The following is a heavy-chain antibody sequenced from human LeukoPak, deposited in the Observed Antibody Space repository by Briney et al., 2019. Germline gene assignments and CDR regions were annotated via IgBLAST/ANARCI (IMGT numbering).Heavy chain of an antibody. CDR3: ARSIVAHTGNYYYYMDV. CDR2: IDWDDDK. J-gene: IGHJ6*03. V-gene: IGHV2-70*11. Sequence: SGPTLVNPTQTLTLTCTFSGFSLSTSGMCVSWIRQPPGKALEWLARIDWDDDKYYSTSLKTRLTISKDTSKNQVVLTMTNMDPVDTATYSCARSIVAHTGNYYYYMDVWGKGTTVTVSS. CDR1: GFSLSTSGMC. D-gene: IGHD5-12*01.